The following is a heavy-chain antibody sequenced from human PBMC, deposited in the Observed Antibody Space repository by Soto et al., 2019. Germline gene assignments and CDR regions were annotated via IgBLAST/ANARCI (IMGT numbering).Heavy chain of an antibody. CDR2: INPNGGCT. V-gene: IGHV1-2*04. D-gene: IGHD2-15*01. J-gene: IGHJ4*02. Sequence: QVQLVQSGADVKKPGASVKVSCKASGYTFTGYYLHWVRQAPGQGLEGMGWINPNGGCTKYAQKFQGWVTMTRDTYISTACMELSRLRSDDTDVYYCARGLSCSGNRCYIPFDYWGQGSLVTVAS. CDR3: ARGLSCSGNRCYIPFDY. CDR1: GYTFTGYY.